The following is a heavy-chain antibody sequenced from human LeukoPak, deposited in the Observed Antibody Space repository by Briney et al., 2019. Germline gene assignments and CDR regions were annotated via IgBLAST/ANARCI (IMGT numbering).Heavy chain of an antibody. CDR1: GFTFSSYA. CDR3: ATYSSSWYCFDY. CDR2: ISGSGGST. D-gene: IGHD6-13*01. J-gene: IGHJ4*02. Sequence: GGSLRLSCAASGFTFSSYAMSWVRQAPGKGLEWVSAISGSGGSTYYADSVKGRFTISRDNSKNTLYLQMNSLRAEDTAVYYCATYSSSWYCFDYWGQRPLVTVSS. V-gene: IGHV3-23*01.